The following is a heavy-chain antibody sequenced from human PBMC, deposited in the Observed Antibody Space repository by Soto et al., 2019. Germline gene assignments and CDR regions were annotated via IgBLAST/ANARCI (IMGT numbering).Heavy chain of an antibody. CDR3: AKNPGYYYDSTGYYFVY. J-gene: IGHJ4*02. Sequence: PGGSLRLSCAASEFTFSNYAMSWVRQAPGKGLEWVSAISYGGGTTYYADSVKGRFTISRDNSKNTLYLQMNSLRAEDTAVYYCAKNPGYYYDSTGYYFVYWGQGTLVTVSS. CDR2: ISYGGGTT. V-gene: IGHV3-23*01. CDR1: EFTFSNYA. D-gene: IGHD3-22*01.